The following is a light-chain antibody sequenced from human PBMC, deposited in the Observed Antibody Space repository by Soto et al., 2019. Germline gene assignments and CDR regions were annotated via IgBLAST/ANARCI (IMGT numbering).Light chain of an antibody. CDR2: DAS. CDR3: QQRSDWPWT. J-gene: IGKJ1*01. V-gene: IGKV3-11*01. CDR1: QSVRDS. Sequence: EIVLTQSPATLSLSPGERATLSCRASQSVRDSLVWYQQKPGQAPRLLIYDASNRATGIPARFRGSGSGTDFTLTISSLEPEDFAVYYCQQRSDWPWTFGQGTKV.